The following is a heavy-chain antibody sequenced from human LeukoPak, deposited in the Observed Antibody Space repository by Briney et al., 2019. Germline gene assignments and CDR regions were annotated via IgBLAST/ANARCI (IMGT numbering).Heavy chain of an antibody. CDR2: ISSSSSTI. CDR1: GFTFSSYS. V-gene: IGHV3-48*01. Sequence: GGSLRLSCAASGFTFSSYSMNWVRQAPGKGLEWVSYISSSSSTIYYADSVKGRFTISRDNAKNSLYLQMNSLRAEDTAVYYCARGWVKYYDILTGYSPDAFDIWGQGTMVTVSS. CDR3: ARGWVKYYDILTGYSPDAFDI. J-gene: IGHJ3*02. D-gene: IGHD3-9*01.